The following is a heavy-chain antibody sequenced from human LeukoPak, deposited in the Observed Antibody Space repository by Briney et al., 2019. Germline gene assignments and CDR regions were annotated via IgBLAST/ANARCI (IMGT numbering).Heavy chain of an antibody. D-gene: IGHD6-13*01. CDR1: GFTFSSYA. CDR2: ISSNGGST. J-gene: IGHJ4*02. Sequence: GGXLRLSCSASGFTFSSYAMHWVRQAPGKGLEYVSAISSNGGSTYYADSVKGRFTISRDNSKNTLYLQMSSLRAEDTAVYYCVKGREPTYSSSWTDWGQGTLVTVSS. V-gene: IGHV3-64D*06. CDR3: VKGREPTYSSSWTD.